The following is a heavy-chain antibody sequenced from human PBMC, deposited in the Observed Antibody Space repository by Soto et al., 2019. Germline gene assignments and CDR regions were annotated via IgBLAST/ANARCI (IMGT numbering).Heavy chain of an antibody. CDR3: AREQYYYDSSGYSY. J-gene: IGHJ4*02. CDR2: ISPSSSTI. Sequence: PXXSLSLACAASGFPFSSHSMHWVLQAPGKGLEWVSYISPSSSTIYYADSVKGRFTISRDNAKNSLYLQMNRMRAEDTAVYYCAREQYYYDSSGYSYWGQGTLVTVSS. CDR1: GFPFSSHS. D-gene: IGHD3-22*01. V-gene: IGHV3-48*01.